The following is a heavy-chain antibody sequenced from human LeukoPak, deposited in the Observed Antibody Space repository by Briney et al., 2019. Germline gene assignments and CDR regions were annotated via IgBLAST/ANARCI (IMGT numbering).Heavy chain of an antibody. Sequence: GGSLRLSCVASGFTFSDFYMSWIRQAPGKGLEWISYISSRGDTVYYADSVKGRFTISRDNAKISLYLQMNNLRVDDTAVYFCASGYRFGHHYWGRGTLVTVSS. D-gene: IGHD5-12*01. CDR3: ASGYRFGHHY. V-gene: IGHV3-11*01. CDR1: GFTFSDFY. CDR2: ISSRGDTV. J-gene: IGHJ4*02.